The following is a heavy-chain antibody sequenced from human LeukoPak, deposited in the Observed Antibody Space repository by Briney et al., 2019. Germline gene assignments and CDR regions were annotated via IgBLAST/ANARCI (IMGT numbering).Heavy chain of an antibody. Sequence: GGSLRLSCAASGFTFDSYTMNWVRLAPGKGLEWVSSISSSSNYIYYADSVKGRFTISRDNAKNALYLQMNSLRAEDTAVYYCASGASHAFDIWGQGTMVTVSS. CDR2: ISSSSNYI. CDR1: GFTFDSYT. J-gene: IGHJ3*02. D-gene: IGHD3-16*01. CDR3: ASGASHAFDI. V-gene: IGHV3-21*06.